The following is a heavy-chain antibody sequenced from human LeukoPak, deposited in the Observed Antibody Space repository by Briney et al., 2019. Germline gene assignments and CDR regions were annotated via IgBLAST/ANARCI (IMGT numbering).Heavy chain of an antibody. J-gene: IGHJ3*02. V-gene: IGHV3-33*01. CDR2: IWYDGSNK. D-gene: IGHD3-22*01. Sequence: GRSLRLSCAASGFTFSSYGMHWVRQAPGKGLEWVAVIWYDGSNKYYADSVKGRFTIPRDNSKNTLYLQMNSLRAEDTAVYYCASIGVSHYYDSSGYMARAFDIWGQGTMANVSS. CDR1: GFTFSSYG. CDR3: ASIGVSHYYDSSGYMARAFDI.